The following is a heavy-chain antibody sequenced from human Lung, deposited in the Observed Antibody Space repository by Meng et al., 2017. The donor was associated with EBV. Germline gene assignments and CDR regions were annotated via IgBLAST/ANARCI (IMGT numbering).Heavy chain of an antibody. CDR2: MNPNRGTT. Sequence: QGTLVQFGAGVKKPGASVKVSCKASGYTFTSYDINWVRQGTGQGLEWMGWMNPNRGTTGYAQKFQGRVTMTRNISKSTAYMDLSSLRSEDTAVYYCATGVADFEYWGQGTLVTVSS. CDR3: ATGVADFEY. J-gene: IGHJ4*02. V-gene: IGHV1-8*01. CDR1: GYTFTSYD. D-gene: IGHD6-19*01.